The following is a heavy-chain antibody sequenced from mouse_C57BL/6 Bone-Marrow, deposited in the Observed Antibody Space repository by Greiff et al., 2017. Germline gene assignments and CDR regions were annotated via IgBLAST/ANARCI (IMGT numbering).Heavy chain of an antibody. J-gene: IGHJ2*01. V-gene: IGHV1-81*01. Sequence: QVQLQQSGAELARPGASVKLSCKASGYTFTSYGISWVKQRTGQGLEWIGEIYPRSGNTYYNEKFKGKATLTADKSSSTAYMELRSLTSEDSAVYFCARGGRWLYGEVDYWGQGTTRTVSS. D-gene: IGHD1-1*01. CDR2: IYPRSGNT. CDR1: GYTFTSYG. CDR3: ARGGRWLYGEVDY.